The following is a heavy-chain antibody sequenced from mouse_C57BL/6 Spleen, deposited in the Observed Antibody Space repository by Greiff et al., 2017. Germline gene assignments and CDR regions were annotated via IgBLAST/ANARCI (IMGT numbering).Heavy chain of an antibody. CDR1: GYTFTSYW. D-gene: IGHD2-2*01. V-gene: IGHV1-74*01. Sequence: QVQLQQPGAELVKPGASVKVSCKASGYTFTSYWMHWVKQRPGQGLEWIGRIHPSDSDTHYNQKFKGKATLTVAKSSSTAYMQLSSLTSEDSAVYYCANVLSTMVTNWGQGTLVTVSA. CDR3: ANVLSTMVTN. CDR2: IHPSDSDT. J-gene: IGHJ3*01.